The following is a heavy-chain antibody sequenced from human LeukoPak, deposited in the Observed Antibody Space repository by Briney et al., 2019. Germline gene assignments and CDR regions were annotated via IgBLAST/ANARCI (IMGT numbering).Heavy chain of an antibody. D-gene: IGHD1-26*01. J-gene: IGHJ4*02. CDR1: GYSFTTYW. V-gene: IGHV5-51*01. CDR2: IHPGDSDT. Sequence: GESLKISCKGSGYSFTTYWIGWVRQMPGKGLERMGIIHPGDSDTRYSPSFQGQVTISADKSISTAYLQWSSLRASDTAMYYCARRRDLYSGSYYPFDYWGQGTLVTVSS. CDR3: ARRRDLYSGSYYPFDY.